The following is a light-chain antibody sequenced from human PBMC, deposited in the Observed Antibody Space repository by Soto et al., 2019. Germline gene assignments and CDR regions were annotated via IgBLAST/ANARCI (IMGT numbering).Light chain of an antibody. CDR2: DAS. J-gene: IGKJ5*01. CDR3: QQYNSYT. Sequence: DVQMTQSPSTLSASVGDRVTITCRASQSISSWLAWYQQNPGKAPKLLIYDASSLESGVPSRFSGSGSGTEFPLTISSLQPDDFATYYCQQYNSYTFGQGTRLEIK. V-gene: IGKV1-5*01. CDR1: QSISSW.